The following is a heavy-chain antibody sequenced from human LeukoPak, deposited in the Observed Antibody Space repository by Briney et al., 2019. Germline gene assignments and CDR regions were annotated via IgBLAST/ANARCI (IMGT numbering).Heavy chain of an antibody. CDR1: GFTFSTYG. Sequence: PGGSLRLSCAASGFTFSTYGTHWVRQAPGKGLEWVAVLAYDGKTTYYADSVKGRFTISRDNSKNTLYLQMNSLRAEDTAVYYCARDYLPIVGSYFGHFDYWGQGTLVTVSS. CDR2: LAYDGKTT. CDR3: ARDYLPIVGSYFGHFDY. J-gene: IGHJ4*02. V-gene: IGHV3-30*03. D-gene: IGHD1-26*01.